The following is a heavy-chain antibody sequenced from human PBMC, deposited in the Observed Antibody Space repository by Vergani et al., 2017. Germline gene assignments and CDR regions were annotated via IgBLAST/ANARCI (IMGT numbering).Heavy chain of an antibody. V-gene: IGHV4-59*08. D-gene: IGHD5-18*01. CDR3: ARLIQLWSLINWFDP. CDR1: GGSISSYY. J-gene: IGHJ5*02. CDR2: IYYSGST. Sequence: QVQLQESGPGLVKPSETLSLTCTVSGGSISSYYWSWIRQPPGKGLEWIGYIYYSGSTYYNPSLKSRVTISVDTSKNQFSLKLSSVTAADTAVYYCARLIQLWSLINWFDPWGQGTLVTVSS.